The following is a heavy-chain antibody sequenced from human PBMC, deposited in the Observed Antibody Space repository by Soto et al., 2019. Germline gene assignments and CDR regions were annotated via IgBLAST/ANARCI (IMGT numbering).Heavy chain of an antibody. CDR2: MNVDNGNT. J-gene: IGHJ4*02. V-gene: IGHV1-18*01. D-gene: IGHD5-18*01. Sequence: GASVKFSCKASGYTFTSYGISWVRQAPGQGLEWMGWMNVDNGNTNYAQKLQGRVTMTTDTSISTAYMEVSNVKSDDTAIYYCARDGYFVLRGYSFGFDFWGQGTRVTVSS. CDR1: GYTFTSYG. CDR3: ARDGYFVLRGYSFGFDF.